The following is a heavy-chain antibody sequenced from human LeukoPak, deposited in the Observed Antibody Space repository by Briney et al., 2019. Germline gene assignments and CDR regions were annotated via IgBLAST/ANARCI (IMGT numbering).Heavy chain of an antibody. CDR2: IYTSGST. V-gene: IGHV4-4*07. CDR1: GGSISSYC. J-gene: IGHJ4*02. D-gene: IGHD4-23*01. CDR3: ARAYDYGGNSDYFDY. Sequence: SETLSLTCTVSGGSISSYCWSWIRQPAGKGLEWIGRIYTSGSTNYNPSLKSRVTMSVDTSKNQFSLKLGSVTAADTAVYYCARAYDYGGNSDYFDYWGQGTLVTVSS.